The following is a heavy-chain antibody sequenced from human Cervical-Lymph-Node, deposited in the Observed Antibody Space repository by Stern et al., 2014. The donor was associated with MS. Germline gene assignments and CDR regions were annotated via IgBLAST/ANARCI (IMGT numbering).Heavy chain of an antibody. J-gene: IGHJ6*02. CDR2: INPSGGST. Sequence: QVQLVQSGAEVKKPGASVKVSCKTSGYTFTSYYIHRVRQAPGQGLEWMGIINPSGGSTSYAQKFQDRVTMTRDTSTSTVYMELSSLRSDDTALYYCARVAVAGTAYYYYGMDVWGQGTTVTVSS. CDR1: GYTFTSYY. D-gene: IGHD6-19*01. CDR3: ARVAVAGTAYYYYGMDV. V-gene: IGHV1-46*01.